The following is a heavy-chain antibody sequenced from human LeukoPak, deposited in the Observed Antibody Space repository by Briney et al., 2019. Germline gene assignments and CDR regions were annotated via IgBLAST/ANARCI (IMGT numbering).Heavy chain of an antibody. V-gene: IGHV1-2*02. Sequence: ASVKVSCKASGYTFTGYYMHWVRQAPGQGLEWLGWINPNSGGTNYAQEFQGRVTMTRDTSISTAYMELSRLRSDDTAVYYCARVVVATIVPFFDYWGQGTLVTVSS. CDR3: ARVVVATIVPFFDY. CDR1: GYTFTGYY. J-gene: IGHJ4*02. CDR2: INPNSGGT. D-gene: IGHD5-12*01.